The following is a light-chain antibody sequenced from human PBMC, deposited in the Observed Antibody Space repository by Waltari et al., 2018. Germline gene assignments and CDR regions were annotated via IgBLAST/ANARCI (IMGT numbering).Light chain of an antibody. V-gene: IGKV1-5*01. CDR2: DAS. J-gene: IGKJ3*01. CDR3: QQADSFPLT. CDR1: QSISGW. Sequence: DIQMTQTPSTLSASVGDRVTITCRASQSISGWLAWYQQKPGKAPKLLIFDASKLESGVPSRFSGSGFGTDFTLTISSLQPEDFATYYCQQADSFPLTFGPGTKVDI.